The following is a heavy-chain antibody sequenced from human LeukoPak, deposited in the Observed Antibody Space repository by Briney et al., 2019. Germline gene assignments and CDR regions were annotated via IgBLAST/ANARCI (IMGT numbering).Heavy chain of an antibody. CDR2: INPSGGST. Sequence: ASVKVSCKASGYTFTSYYMHWVRQAPGQGREWMGIINPSGGSTSYAQKFQGRVTMTRDMSTSTVYMELSSLRSEDTAVYYCAREAPGLPGYFDWLLHRHNWFDPWGQGTLVTVSS. CDR3: AREAPGLPGYFDWLLHRHNWFDP. D-gene: IGHD3-9*01. CDR1: GYTFTSYY. J-gene: IGHJ5*02. V-gene: IGHV1-46*01.